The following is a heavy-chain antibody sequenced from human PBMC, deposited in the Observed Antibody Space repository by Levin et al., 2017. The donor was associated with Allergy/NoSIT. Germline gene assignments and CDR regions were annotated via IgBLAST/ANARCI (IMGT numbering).Heavy chain of an antibody. D-gene: IGHD5-18*01. CDR1: GDSFTSYW. V-gene: IGHV5-51*01. CDR3: ARLSGYSNVYNYYGMDV. J-gene: IGHJ6*02. Sequence: GGSLRLSCQGSGDSFTSYWIAWVRQMPGKGLEWMGIIYLGDSDTRYSPSFQGQVAISGDKSISTAYLQWSSLKASDTAMYYCARLSGYSNVYNYYGMDVWGQGTTVTVSS. CDR2: IYLGDSDT.